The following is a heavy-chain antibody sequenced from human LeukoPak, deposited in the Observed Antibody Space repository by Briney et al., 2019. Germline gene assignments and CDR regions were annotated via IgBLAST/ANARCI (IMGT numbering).Heavy chain of an antibody. CDR1: GGTFSSYA. CDR2: IIPILGIA. J-gene: IGHJ6*02. D-gene: IGHD4-17*01. CDR3: ASARDDYGDYAYYYYGMDV. Sequence: SVKVSCTASGGTFSSYAICWVRPAPGQGRGWMGSIIPILGIANYAQKFQGRGTITADKSTSTAYMELSSLRSEDTAVYYCASARDDYGDYAYYYYGMDVWGQGTTVTVSS. V-gene: IGHV1-69*04.